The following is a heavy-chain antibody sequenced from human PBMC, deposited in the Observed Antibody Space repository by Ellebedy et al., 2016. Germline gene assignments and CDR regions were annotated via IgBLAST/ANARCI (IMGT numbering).Heavy chain of an antibody. CDR3: ARGGGDIVVVVAATHWYFDL. CDR1: GFTFSSYS. V-gene: IGHV3-21*01. CDR2: ISSSSSYI. Sequence: GESLKISCAASGFTFSSYSMNWVRQAPGKGLEWVSSISSSSSYIYYADSVKGRFTISRDNAKNTLYLQMNSLRAEDTAVYYCARGGGDIVVVVAATHWYFDLWGRGTLVTVSS. J-gene: IGHJ2*01. D-gene: IGHD2-15*01.